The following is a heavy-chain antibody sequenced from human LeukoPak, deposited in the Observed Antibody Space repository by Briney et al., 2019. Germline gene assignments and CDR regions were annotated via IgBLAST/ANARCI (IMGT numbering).Heavy chain of an antibody. V-gene: IGHV3-21*01. CDR3: ASGLREYQLLPS. CDR1: GFTFSSYS. D-gene: IGHD2-2*01. Sequence: GGSLRLSCAASGFTFSSYSMNWVRQAPGKGLEWVSSISSSSSYIYYADSVKGRFTISRDNAKNSLYLQMNSLRAEDTAVYYCASGLREYQLLPSWGQGTMVTVSS. J-gene: IGHJ3*01. CDR2: ISSSSSYI.